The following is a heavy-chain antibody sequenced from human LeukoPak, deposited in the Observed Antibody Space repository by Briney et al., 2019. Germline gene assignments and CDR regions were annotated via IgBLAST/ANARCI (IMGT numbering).Heavy chain of an antibody. CDR2: ISSSGRAI. J-gene: IGHJ4*02. Sequence: QAGGSLRLSCAGSGFTFSSYEMNWVRQAPGKGLEWVSYISSSGRAIYYADSVKGRFTISRDNAKNSLYLQMNSLRAEDTAVYYCARDRSDRLAVAGTSAFDYWGQGTLVTVSS. CDR3: ARDRSDRLAVAGTSAFDY. D-gene: IGHD6-19*01. CDR1: GFTFSSYE. V-gene: IGHV3-48*03.